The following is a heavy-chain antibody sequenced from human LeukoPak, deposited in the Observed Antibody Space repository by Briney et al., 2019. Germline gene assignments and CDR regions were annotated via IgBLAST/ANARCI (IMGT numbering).Heavy chain of an antibody. CDR2: INPNSGGT. V-gene: IGHV1-2*02. CDR1: GYTFTGYY. D-gene: IGHD3-22*01. Sequence: ASVKVSCKASGYTFTGYYMHWVRQAPGQGLEWMGWINPNSGGTNYAQKFQGRVTMTSDTSISTAYMELSRLRSDDTAVYYCARVDLSYFYDSSGYYGAYFDYWGQGTLVTVSS. CDR3: ARVDLSYFYDSSGYYGAYFDY. J-gene: IGHJ4*02.